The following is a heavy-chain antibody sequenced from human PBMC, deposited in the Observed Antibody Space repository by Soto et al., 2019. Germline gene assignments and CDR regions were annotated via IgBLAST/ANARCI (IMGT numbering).Heavy chain of an antibody. D-gene: IGHD6-6*01. CDR1: GFTFSSYA. J-gene: IGHJ4*02. V-gene: IGHV3-23*01. CDR3: AKGDLGAARSPLYFDY. CDR2: ISGSGGST. Sequence: PGGSLRLSCAASGFTFSSYAMSWVRQAPGKGLEWVSAISGSGGSTYYADSVKGRFTISRDNSKNTLYLQMNSLRAEDTAVYYCAKGDLGAARSPLYFDYWGQGTLVTVSS.